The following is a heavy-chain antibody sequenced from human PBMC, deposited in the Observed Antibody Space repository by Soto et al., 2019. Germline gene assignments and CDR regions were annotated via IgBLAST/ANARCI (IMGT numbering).Heavy chain of an antibody. CDR2: VHHSGTT. D-gene: IGHD3-16*02. CDR1: GGSVNTGYW. V-gene: IGHV4-4*02. CDR3: ARGVSYRWVY. J-gene: IGHJ4*02. Sequence: SETLSLTCAVSGGSVNTGYWWSGVRQPPGKGLEWIGEVHHSGTTNYIQSLTSRLTMSVDKSGNQVSLELTSLAAADTAVYYCARGVSYRWVYWGQGTLVTVSS.